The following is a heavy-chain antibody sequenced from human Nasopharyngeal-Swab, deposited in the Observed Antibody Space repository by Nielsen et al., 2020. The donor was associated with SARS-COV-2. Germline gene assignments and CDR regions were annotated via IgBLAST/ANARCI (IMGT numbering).Heavy chain of an antibody. CDR2: INHGGDT. V-gene: IGHV4-34*01. D-gene: IGHD1-1*01. CDR3: ARVVRELDLKYYFHYHYMDV. Sequence: SETLSLTCAVYAGSFSGYYWSWIRQSPGKGLEWVGEINHGGDTNYNPSLKSRVTISIDTSKNQFSLKLTSVTAADTAVYYCARVVRELDLKYYFHYHYMDVWGKGTTVTVSS. CDR1: AGSFSGYY. J-gene: IGHJ6*03.